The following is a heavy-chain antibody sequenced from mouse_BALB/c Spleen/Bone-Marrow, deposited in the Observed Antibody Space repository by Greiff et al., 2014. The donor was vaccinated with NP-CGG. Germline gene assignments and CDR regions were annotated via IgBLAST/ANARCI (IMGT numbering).Heavy chain of an antibody. CDR1: GDSITSGY. D-gene: IGHD1-1*01. CDR3: ARILLRSYAMDY. J-gene: IGHJ4*01. V-gene: IGHV3-8*02. Sequence: VQLKESGPSLVKPSQTLSLTCPVTGDSITSGYWNWIRKFPGNKLEYMGYISYSGSTYYNPSLKSRISITRDTSKNQYYLQLNSVTTEDTATYYCARILLRSYAMDYWGQGTSVTVSS. CDR2: ISYSGST.